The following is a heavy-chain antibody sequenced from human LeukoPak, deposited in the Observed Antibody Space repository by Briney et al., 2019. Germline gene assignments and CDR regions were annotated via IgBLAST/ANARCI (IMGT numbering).Heavy chain of an antibody. Sequence: SETLSLTCTVSGGSISSNYWSWIRQPPGKRLEWIGYINTSGSTNYNPSLKSRVSISLDTSRNQFSLKLTYVTAADTAVYYCARRGNWGFFDYWGQGILVSVSS. D-gene: IGHD7-27*01. V-gene: IGHV4-4*09. CDR3: ARRGNWGFFDY. CDR2: INTSGST. CDR1: GGSISSNY. J-gene: IGHJ4*02.